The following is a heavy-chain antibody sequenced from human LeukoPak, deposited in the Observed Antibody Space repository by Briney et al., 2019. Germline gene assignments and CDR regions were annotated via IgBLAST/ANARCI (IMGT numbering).Heavy chain of an antibody. J-gene: IGHJ4*02. CDR1: GFTFSSYA. V-gene: IGHV3-23*01. CDR2: ISGSGGST. CDR3: AKDRSGSYYAGYFDY. Sequence: PGGSLRLSCAASGFTFSSYAMSWVRQAPGKWREWVSSISGSGGSTYYAHSVKGRFNISRENSKNTLYLQMNSLRAEDTAVYYCAKDRSGSYYAGYFDYWGQGTLVTVSS. D-gene: IGHD1-26*01.